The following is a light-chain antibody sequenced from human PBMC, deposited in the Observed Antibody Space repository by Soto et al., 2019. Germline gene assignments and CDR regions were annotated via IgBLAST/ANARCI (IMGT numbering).Light chain of an antibody. V-gene: IGLV1-36*01. J-gene: IGLJ1*01. CDR1: NSNIGSNV. CDR3: AAWDDRISRPV. Sequence: QSVLAQPPSVSNAPRQRVTISCSGSNSNIGSNVVNWYQHLPGKAPKLLIYYNDRLSSGVSARFSGSKSGTSASLSISRLQYEDEADYFCAAWDDRISRPVYGPWTKVTVL. CDR2: YND.